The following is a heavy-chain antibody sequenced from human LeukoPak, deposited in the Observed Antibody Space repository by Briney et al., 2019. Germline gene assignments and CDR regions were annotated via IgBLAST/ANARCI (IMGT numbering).Heavy chain of an antibody. CDR1: GFTISTYG. CDR3: AKSVYHSGNY. CDR2: ISGGTT. Sequence: GGSLRLSCAASGFTISTYGMSWVRQAPGKGLEWVSSISGGTTHYADSVKGRFTISRDNSKNTVSLQMNSLRAEDTAVYYCAKSVYHSGNYWGQGTLVTVSS. J-gene: IGHJ4*02. V-gene: IGHV3-23*01. D-gene: IGHD3-10*01.